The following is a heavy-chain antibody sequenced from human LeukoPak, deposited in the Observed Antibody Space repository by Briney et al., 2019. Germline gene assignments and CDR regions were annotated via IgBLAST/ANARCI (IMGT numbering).Heavy chain of an antibody. J-gene: IGHJ6*02. CDR1: GYTFTSYD. CDR2: MNPNSGNT. D-gene: IGHD3-3*01. V-gene: IGHV1-8*01. CDR3: ARTEITIFGVPYGMDV. Sequence: ASVKVSCKASGYTFTSYDINWVRQATGQGREWMGWMNPNSGNTGYAQKFQGRVTMTRNTSISTAYMELSSLRSEDTAVYYCARTEITIFGVPYGMDVWGQGTTVTVSS.